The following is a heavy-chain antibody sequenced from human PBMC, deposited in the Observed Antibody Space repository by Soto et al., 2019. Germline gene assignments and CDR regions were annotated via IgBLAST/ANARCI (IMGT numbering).Heavy chain of an antibody. D-gene: IGHD4-4*01. CDR3: ASSYSNYALIDYYYYGMDV. CDR1: GYTFTSYG. Sequence: ASVKVSCKASGYTFTSYGISWVRQAPGQGLEWMGWISAYNGNTNYAQKLQGRVTMTTDTSTSTAYMELSSLRSEDTAVYYCASSYSNYALIDYYYYGMDVRAQGTKVTVSS. CDR2: ISAYNGNT. J-gene: IGHJ6*02. V-gene: IGHV1-18*01.